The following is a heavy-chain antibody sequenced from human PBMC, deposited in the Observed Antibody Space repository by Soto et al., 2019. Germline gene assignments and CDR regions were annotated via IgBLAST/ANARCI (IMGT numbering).Heavy chain of an antibody. D-gene: IGHD3-10*01. CDR3: ARAIGWFGELLGGYYFDY. V-gene: IGHV4-30-2*01. CDR2: IYHSGST. Sequence: QLQLQESGSGLVKPSQTLSLTCAVSGGSISSGGYSWSWIRQPPGKGLEWIGYIYHSGSTYYNPSLEIRVTKSVDRSKNHFSLKLSSVTAADTAVYYCARAIGWFGELLGGYYFDYWGQGTLGTVSS. CDR1: GGSISSGGYS. J-gene: IGHJ4*02.